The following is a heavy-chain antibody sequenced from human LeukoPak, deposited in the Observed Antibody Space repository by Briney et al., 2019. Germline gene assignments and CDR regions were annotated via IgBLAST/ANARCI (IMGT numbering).Heavy chain of an antibody. CDR1: GFTFSSYS. CDR2: ICSGSSYI. CDR3: ARDLYYYDSSAHGGDYYYMDV. J-gene: IGHJ6*03. D-gene: IGHD3-22*01. V-gene: IGHV3-21*01. Sequence: GGSLRLSCAASGFTFSSYSMNWVRQAPGKGLEWVSSICSGSSYIYYAASVKGRFTISRDNAKNSLYLQMNSLRAEDTAVYYCARDLYYYDSSAHGGDYYYMDVWGKGTTVTVSS.